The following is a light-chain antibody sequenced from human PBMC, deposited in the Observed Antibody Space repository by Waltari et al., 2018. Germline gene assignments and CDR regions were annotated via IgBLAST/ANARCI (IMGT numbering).Light chain of an antibody. V-gene: IGKV1-5*03. CDR1: QSISNW. J-gene: IGKJ1*01. CDR3: QQYTLLPWT. Sequence: DIQMTQSPSSLSASEGDRVTITCRASQSISNWLAWYQQKPGKAPNLLIYRASTLETGVPSRFSGSGSGTEFTLTISSLQPADFATYYCQQYTLLPWTFGQGTKVEL. CDR2: RAS.